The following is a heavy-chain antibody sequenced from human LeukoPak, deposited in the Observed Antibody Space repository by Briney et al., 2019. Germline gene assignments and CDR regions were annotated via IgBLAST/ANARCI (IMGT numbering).Heavy chain of an antibody. CDR3: ARHERSSSWYFDY. CDR2: IDPSDSYT. Sequence: GESLKIPCKGSGYSFTSYWISWVRQMPGKGLEWMGRIDPSDSYTNYSPSFQGHVTISADKSISTAYLQWSSLKASDTAMYYCARHERSSSWYFDYWGQGTLVTVSS. CDR1: GYSFTSYW. J-gene: IGHJ4*02. D-gene: IGHD6-13*01. V-gene: IGHV5-10-1*01.